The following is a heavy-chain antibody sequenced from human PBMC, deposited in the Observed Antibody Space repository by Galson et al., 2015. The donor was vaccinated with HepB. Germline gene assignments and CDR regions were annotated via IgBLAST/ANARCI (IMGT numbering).Heavy chain of an antibody. J-gene: IGHJ4*02. D-gene: IGHD2-2*02. Sequence: SLRLSCAASGFTFSSYGMHWVRQAPGKGLEWVAVISYDGSNKYYADSVKGRFTISRDNSKNTLYLQMNSLRAEDTAVYYCAKDMGHCSSTSCYTFDYWGQGTLVTVSS. CDR1: GFTFSSYG. CDR3: AKDMGHCSSTSCYTFDY. V-gene: IGHV3-30*18. CDR2: ISYDGSNK.